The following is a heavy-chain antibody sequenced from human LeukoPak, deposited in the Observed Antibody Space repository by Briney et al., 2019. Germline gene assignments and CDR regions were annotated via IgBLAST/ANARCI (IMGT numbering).Heavy chain of an antibody. V-gene: IGHV1-18*01. CDR2: ISAYNGNT. CDR3: ARARPGYYSIHSAPTFDP. Sequence: ASVKVSCKASGYTFTSYGISWVGQAPGQGLEWVGWISAYNGNTNYAQKLQGRVTMTTDTSTSTAYMELRSLRSDDTAVYYCARARPGYYSIHSAPTFDPWGQGTLVTVSS. CDR1: GYTFTSYG. D-gene: IGHD3-9*01. J-gene: IGHJ5*02.